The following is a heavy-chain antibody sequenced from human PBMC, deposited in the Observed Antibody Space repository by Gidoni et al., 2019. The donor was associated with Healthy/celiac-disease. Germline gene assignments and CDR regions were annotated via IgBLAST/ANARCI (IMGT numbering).Heavy chain of an antibody. J-gene: IGHJ6*02. Sequence: QVQLQEPGSGLVMPSGTLSLTCSVSGGSISSSNWLRWVRQPPGKGREWIGEIYHSGSTNYNPSLKSRVTISVDKSKNQFSLKLSSVTAADTAVYYCARDDYYGSGSYYYYYYGMDVWGQGTTVTVSS. CDR2: IYHSGST. CDR3: ARDDYYGSGSYYYYYYGMDV. D-gene: IGHD3-10*01. CDR1: GGSISSSNW. V-gene: IGHV4-4*02.